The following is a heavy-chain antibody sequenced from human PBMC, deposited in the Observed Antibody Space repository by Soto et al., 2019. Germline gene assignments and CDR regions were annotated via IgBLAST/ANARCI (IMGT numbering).Heavy chain of an antibody. Sequence: QVQLVESGGGVVQPGTSLRLSCTASGFTFNSYGIHWVRQAPGKGLEWLALIEYNAKNRFYADSVKGRFSISRDNSRNTVYLQVNGLRAEDTAVYYWARERDEYCSGTRCFHFSGLDVWDQGTTVIVSS. D-gene: IGHD2-15*01. CDR1: GFTFNSYG. CDR3: ARERDEYCSGTRCFHFSGLDV. V-gene: IGHV3-33*05. J-gene: IGHJ6*02. CDR2: IEYNAKNR.